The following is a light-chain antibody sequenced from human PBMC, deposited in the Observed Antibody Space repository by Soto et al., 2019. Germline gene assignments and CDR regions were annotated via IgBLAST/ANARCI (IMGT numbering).Light chain of an antibody. CDR3: QQSYSTPIT. V-gene: IGKV1-39*01. Sequence: IQLAQSPSSLSASVGDRATITCRASQSISSYLNWYQQKPGKAPKLLIYAASSLQSGVPSRFSGSGSVTDFTLTISCLQPEDFATYYCQQSYSTPITFGHRTRLEIK. CDR1: QSISSY. J-gene: IGKJ5*01. CDR2: AAS.